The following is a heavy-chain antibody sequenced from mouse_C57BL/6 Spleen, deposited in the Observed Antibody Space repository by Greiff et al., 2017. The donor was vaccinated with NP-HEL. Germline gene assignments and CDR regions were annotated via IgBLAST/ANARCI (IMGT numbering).Heavy chain of an antibody. Sequence: EVQLQQSGPELVKPGASVKISCKASGYTFTDYYMNWVKQSHGKSLEWIGDINPNNGGTSYNQKFKGKATLTVDKSSSTAYMELRSLTSEDSAVYYCARTEITTGYWGQGTTLTVSS. CDR1: GYTFTDYY. CDR3: ARTEITTGY. V-gene: IGHV1-26*01. CDR2: INPNNGGT. J-gene: IGHJ2*01. D-gene: IGHD2-4*01.